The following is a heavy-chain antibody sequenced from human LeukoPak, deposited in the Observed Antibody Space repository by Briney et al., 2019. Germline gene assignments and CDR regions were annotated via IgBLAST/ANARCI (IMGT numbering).Heavy chain of an antibody. CDR2: IYYSGST. Sequence: PSETLSLTCTVSGGSISSYYWSWIRQPPAKGLEWIGYIYYSGSTNYNPSLKSRVTISVDTSKNQFSLKLSSVTAADTAVYYCASVLDLGSSSWYYYFDYWGQGTLVTVSS. D-gene: IGHD6-13*01. CDR3: ASVLDLGSSSWYYYFDY. CDR1: GGSISSYY. V-gene: IGHV4-59*01. J-gene: IGHJ4*02.